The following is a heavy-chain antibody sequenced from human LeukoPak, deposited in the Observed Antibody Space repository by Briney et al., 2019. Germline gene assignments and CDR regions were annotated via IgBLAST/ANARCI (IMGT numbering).Heavy chain of an antibody. J-gene: IGHJ6*03. V-gene: IGHV4-4*07. CDR1: GGSISSYY. Sequence: SETLSLTCTVSGGSISSYYWSWIRQPAGKGLEWIGRIYTSGSTNYNPSLKGRVTISVDKSKNQFSLKLSSVTAADTAVYYCAGEYQLKTYYYYMDVWGKGTTVTVSS. CDR3: AGEYQLKTYYYYMDV. CDR2: IYTSGST. D-gene: IGHD2-2*01.